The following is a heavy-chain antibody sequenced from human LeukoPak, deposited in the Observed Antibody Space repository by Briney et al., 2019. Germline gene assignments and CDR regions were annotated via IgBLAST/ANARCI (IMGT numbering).Heavy chain of an antibody. Sequence: GGSLRLSCAASGFTFSSYSMNWVRQAPGKGLEWVSSISSSSSYIYYADSVKGRFTISRDNAKNSLYLQMNSLRAEDTAVYYCARDEAVAGTSDYWGQGTLVTVSS. CDR3: ARDEAVAGTSDY. V-gene: IGHV3-21*01. J-gene: IGHJ4*02. D-gene: IGHD6-19*01. CDR1: GFTFSSYS. CDR2: ISSSSSYI.